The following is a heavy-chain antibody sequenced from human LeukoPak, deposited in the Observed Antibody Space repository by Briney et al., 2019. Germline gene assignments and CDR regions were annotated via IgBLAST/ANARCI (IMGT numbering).Heavy chain of an antibody. Sequence: GGSLRLSCAASGFTFSSHSMNWVRQAPGKGLEWVSSISSSSSYIYYADSVKGRFTISRDNAKNSLYLQMNSLRAEDTAVYYCARGGKWSPHDRFDPWGQGTLVTVSS. J-gene: IGHJ5*02. CDR2: ISSSSSYI. CDR3: ARGGKWSPHDRFDP. D-gene: IGHD2-8*01. V-gene: IGHV3-21*01. CDR1: GFTFSSHS.